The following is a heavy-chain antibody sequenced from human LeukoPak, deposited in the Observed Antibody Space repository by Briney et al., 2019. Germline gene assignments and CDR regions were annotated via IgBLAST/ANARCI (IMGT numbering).Heavy chain of an antibody. J-gene: IGHJ3*02. CDR1: GFTFSSYG. Sequence: PGRSLKLSCAASGFTFSSYGMHWVRQAPGKGLEWVAVISYDGSNKYSADSVKGRFTISRDNSKNTLDLQMNSLRAEDTAVYYCARDQDWANAFDIWGQGTMVTVSS. CDR2: ISYDGSNK. V-gene: IGHV3-30*03. D-gene: IGHD3-9*01. CDR3: ARDQDWANAFDI.